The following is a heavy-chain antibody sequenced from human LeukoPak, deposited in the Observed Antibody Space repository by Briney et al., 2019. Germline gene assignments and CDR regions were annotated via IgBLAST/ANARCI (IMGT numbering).Heavy chain of an antibody. CDR2: FDPEDGET. V-gene: IGHV1-24*01. CDR1: GYTLTELS. J-gene: IGHJ3*02. D-gene: IGHD5-18*01. Sequence: ASVKVSCKVSGYTLTELSMHWVRQAPGKGLEWMGGFDPEDGETIYAQKFQGRVTMTEDTSTDTAYMELSSLRSEDTAVYYCAAGAPVELWFRDDAFDIWGQGTMVTVSS. CDR3: AAGAPVELWFRDDAFDI.